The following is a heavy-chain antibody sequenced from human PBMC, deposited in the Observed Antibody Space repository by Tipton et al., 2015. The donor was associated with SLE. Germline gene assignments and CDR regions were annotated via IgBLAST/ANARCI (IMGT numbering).Heavy chain of an antibody. D-gene: IGHD7-27*01. CDR2: IYHSGST. V-gene: IGHV4-38-2*01. J-gene: IGHJ4*02. CDR3: ARLPTGAY. Sequence: LRLSCAVSGYSISSDYYWGWIRQPPGKGLEWIGSIYHSGSTYYNPSLKSRVTISVDTSKNQFSLKLSSVTAADTAVYYCARLPTGAYWGQGTLVTVSS. CDR1: GYSISSDYY.